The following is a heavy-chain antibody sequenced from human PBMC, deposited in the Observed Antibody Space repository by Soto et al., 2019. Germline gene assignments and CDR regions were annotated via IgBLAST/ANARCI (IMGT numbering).Heavy chain of an antibody. CDR1: GFTFSSYG. Sequence: QVQLVESGGGVVQPGRSLGLSCAASGFTFSSYGMHWVRQAPGKGLEWVAVIWYDGSNKYYADSVKGRFTIFRDNSKNTLYLQMNSLRAEDTAVYYCASDLEISPSPIGYWGQGTLVTVSS. CDR2: IWYDGSNK. V-gene: IGHV3-33*01. J-gene: IGHJ4*02. CDR3: ASDLEISPSPIGY.